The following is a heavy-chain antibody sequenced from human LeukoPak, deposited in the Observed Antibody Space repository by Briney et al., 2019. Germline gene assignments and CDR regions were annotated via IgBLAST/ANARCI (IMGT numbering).Heavy chain of an antibody. J-gene: IGHJ6*03. CDR2: INPNSGAT. Sequence: ASVKVSCKASGYTFTGYYIHWVRQAPGQGLEWMGWINPNSGATTYAQKFQGRVTMTRDTSISTAYMELSRLRSDDTAVYYCARDGRFLEWLLGYSYYYYYMDVWGKGTTVTVSS. CDR1: GYTFTGYY. V-gene: IGHV1-2*02. CDR3: ARDGRFLEWLLGYSYYYYYMDV. D-gene: IGHD3-3*01.